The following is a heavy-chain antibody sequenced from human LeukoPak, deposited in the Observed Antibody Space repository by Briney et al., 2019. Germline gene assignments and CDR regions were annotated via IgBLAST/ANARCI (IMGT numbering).Heavy chain of an antibody. CDR3: ARYSSGWYSPFDY. J-gene: IGHJ4*02. Sequence: GGSLRLSCAASGFTFNSYAMSWVRQAPGKGLEWVSAISGSGGSTYYADSVKGRFTISRDNSKNTLYLQMNSLRAEDTAVYYCARYSSGWYSPFDYWGQGTLVTVSS. D-gene: IGHD6-19*01. V-gene: IGHV3-23*01. CDR2: ISGSGGST. CDR1: GFTFNSYA.